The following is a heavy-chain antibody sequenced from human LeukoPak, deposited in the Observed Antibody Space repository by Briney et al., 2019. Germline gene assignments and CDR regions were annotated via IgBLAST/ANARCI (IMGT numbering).Heavy chain of an antibody. J-gene: IGHJ4*02. CDR2: ISSSGSTI. CDR3: AKDSLRYCSSTSCYQLDY. CDR1: GFTFSDYY. Sequence: GGSLRLSCAASGFTFSDYYMSWIRQAPVKGLEWVSYISSSGSTIYYADSVKGRFTISRDNAKNSLYLQMNSLRAEDTALYYCAKDSLRYCSSTSCYQLDYWGQGTLVTVSS. D-gene: IGHD2-2*01. V-gene: IGHV3-11*01.